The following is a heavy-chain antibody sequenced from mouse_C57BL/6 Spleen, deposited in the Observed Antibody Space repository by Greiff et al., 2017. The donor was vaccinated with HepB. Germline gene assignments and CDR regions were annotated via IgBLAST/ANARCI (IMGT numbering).Heavy chain of an antibody. CDR2: IDPSDSET. CDR1: GYTFTSYW. D-gene: IGHD2-2*01. CDR3: ARGEGGLGGAMDY. V-gene: IGHV1-52*01. J-gene: IGHJ4*01. Sequence: QVQLQQPGAELVRPGSSVKLSCKASGYTFTSYWMHWVKQRPIQGLEWIGNIDPSDSETHYNQKFKDKATLTVDKSSSTAYMQLSSLTSEAAAVYYGARGEGGLGGAMDYWGQGTSVTVSS.